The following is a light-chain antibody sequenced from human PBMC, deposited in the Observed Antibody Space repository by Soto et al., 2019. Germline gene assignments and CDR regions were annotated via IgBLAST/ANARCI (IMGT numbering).Light chain of an antibody. J-gene: IGLJ2*01. CDR2: EVS. CDR1: SNDVGGYDY. CDR3: SSYRGSSSLVI. Sequence: QSALTQPASVYGSPGQSITISCTGTSNDVGGYDYVSWYQQHPGKAPKLLIYEVSNWPSGVSKRFSGSKSGNTASLTISGLQAEDEADYYCSSYRGSSSLVIFGGGTKLTVL. V-gene: IGLV2-14*03.